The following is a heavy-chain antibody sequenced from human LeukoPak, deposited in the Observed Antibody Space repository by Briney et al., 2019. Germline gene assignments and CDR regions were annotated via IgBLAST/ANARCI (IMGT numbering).Heavy chain of an antibody. CDR3: ASPRANV. CDR1: GYSFTSNW. V-gene: IGHV5-51*01. J-gene: IGHJ4*02. CDR2: IYPGDSET. Sequence: GESLKISCKGSGYSFTSNWIGWVRQMPGKDLEWMRIIYPGDSETIYRPSFRGQVTISADKSISIAYLQWSSLKASDTATYYCASPRANVWGQGTLVTVSS. D-gene: IGHD1-1*01.